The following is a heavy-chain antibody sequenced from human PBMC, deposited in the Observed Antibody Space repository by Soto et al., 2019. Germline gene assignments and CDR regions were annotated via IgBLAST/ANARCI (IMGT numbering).Heavy chain of an antibody. CDR1: GYTFTSYA. D-gene: IGHD5-12*01. Sequence: ASVKVSCKASGYTFTSYAMHWVRQAPGQRLEWMGWINAGNGNTKYSQKFQGRVTITRDTSASTAYMELSSPRSEDTAVYYCARSEATGNWYFELWGRGTLVTVSS. J-gene: IGHJ2*01. CDR2: INAGNGNT. V-gene: IGHV1-3*01. CDR3: ARSEATGNWYFEL.